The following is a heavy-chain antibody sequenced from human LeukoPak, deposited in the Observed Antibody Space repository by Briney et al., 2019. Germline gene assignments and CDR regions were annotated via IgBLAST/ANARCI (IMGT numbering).Heavy chain of an antibody. V-gene: IGHV3-30*02. Sequence: SGGSLRLSCVASGFTFSNYDMHWVRQAPSKGLEWVASMRNDGSQIYHADSVKGRFTISRDNAKNSLYLQMNSLRAEDTAVYYCARGEGYLPWGQGTLVTVS. CDR2: MRNDGSQI. J-gene: IGHJ5*02. D-gene: IGHD2-15*01. CDR1: GFTFSNYD. CDR3: ARGEGYLP.